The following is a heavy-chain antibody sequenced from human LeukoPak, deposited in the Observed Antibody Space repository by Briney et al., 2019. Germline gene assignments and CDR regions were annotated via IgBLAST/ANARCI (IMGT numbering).Heavy chain of an antibody. CDR3: ARDRTRGYSYGYDY. CDR1: GFTFSSYS. Sequence: GGSLKLSCAASGFTFSSYSMNWVRQALGKGLEWVSSISSSSSYIYYADSVKGRFTISRDNAKNSLYLQMNSLRAEDTAVYYCARDRTRGYSYGYDYWGQGTLVTVSS. V-gene: IGHV3-21*01. J-gene: IGHJ4*02. D-gene: IGHD5-18*01. CDR2: ISSSSSYI.